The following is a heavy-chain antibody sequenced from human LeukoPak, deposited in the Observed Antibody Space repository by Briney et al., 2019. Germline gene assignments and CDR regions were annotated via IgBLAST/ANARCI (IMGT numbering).Heavy chain of an antibody. Sequence: GGSLRLSCAASGFTFSSYWMSWVRQAPGKGLEWVANIKQDGSEKYYVDSVKGRFTISRDNAKNSLYLQMNSLRGEDTAVYYCASVSWYSSGWYGDFDYWGQGTLVAVSS. V-gene: IGHV3-7*01. J-gene: IGHJ4*02. D-gene: IGHD6-19*01. CDR2: IKQDGSEK. CDR1: GFTFSSYW. CDR3: ASVSWYSSGWYGDFDY.